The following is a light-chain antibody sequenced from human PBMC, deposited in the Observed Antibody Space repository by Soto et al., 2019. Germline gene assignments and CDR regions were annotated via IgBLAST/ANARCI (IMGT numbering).Light chain of an antibody. V-gene: IGLV2-23*02. CDR3: CSYAGSSTPVI. J-gene: IGLJ1*01. CDR1: SSDVGDYNL. CDR2: EVS. Sequence: QSALTQPASVSGSPGQSITISCTGTSSDVGDYNLVSWYQQHPGKAPKLMIYEVSKWPSGVSNRFSGSKSGNTAALTISGLQAEDDADDYYCSYAGSSTPVIFGTGTKVTVL.